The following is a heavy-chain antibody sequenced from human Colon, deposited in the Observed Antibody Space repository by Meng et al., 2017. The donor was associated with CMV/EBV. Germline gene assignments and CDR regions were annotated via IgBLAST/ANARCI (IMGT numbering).Heavy chain of an antibody. CDR2: IRRGKDGGAV. V-gene: IGHV3-15*01. Sequence: GFTFSNAWMSWVRQAPGKGLEWVGRIRRGKDGGAVDYAAPVKDRFIISRDDSKNTVYLQMNSLRSEDTAVYYCATTILVPASNIDFWGQGTLVTVSS. CDR3: ATTILVPASNIDF. D-gene: IGHD3-10*01. CDR1: GFTFSNAW. J-gene: IGHJ4*02.